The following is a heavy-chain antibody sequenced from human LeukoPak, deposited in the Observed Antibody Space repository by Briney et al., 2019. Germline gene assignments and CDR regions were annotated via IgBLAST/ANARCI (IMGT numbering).Heavy chain of an antibody. D-gene: IGHD3-10*01. V-gene: IGHV1-18*01. CDR2: ISAYNGNT. CDR3: ARDEMGFGELYY. Sequence: ASVKVSCKASGYTFTSYGISGVRQAPGQGLEGMGWISAYNGNTNYAQKLQGRVTMTTDTSTSTAYMEVRSLRSDDTAVYYCARDEMGFGELYYWGQGTLVTVSS. J-gene: IGHJ4*02. CDR1: GYTFTSYG.